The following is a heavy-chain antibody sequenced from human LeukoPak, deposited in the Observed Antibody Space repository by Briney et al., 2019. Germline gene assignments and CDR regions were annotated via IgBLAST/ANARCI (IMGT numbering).Heavy chain of an antibody. CDR1: GGSISSSSYY. CDR2: IYYSGST. CDR3: ARRDYCDSSGFDY. V-gene: IGHV4-39*07. D-gene: IGHD3-22*01. J-gene: IGHJ4*02. Sequence: PSETLSLTCTVSGGSISSSSYYWGWIRQPPGKGLEWIGSIYYSGSTYYNPSLKSRVTISVDTSKNQFSLKLSSVTAADTAVYYCARRDYCDSSGFDYWGQGTLVTVSS.